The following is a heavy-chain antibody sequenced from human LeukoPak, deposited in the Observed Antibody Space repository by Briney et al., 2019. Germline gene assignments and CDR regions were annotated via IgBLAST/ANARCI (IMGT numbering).Heavy chain of an antibody. V-gene: IGHV3-23*01. CDR1: GFNFANHA. J-gene: IGHJ4*02. D-gene: IGHD2-15*01. Sequence: GGSLRLSCAASGFNFANHAMSWVRQTAGKGLEWVSAISGGGDITYYADSVKGRFTISRDNTKSTWSLEMNSLRAEDTAVYYCVVGGSPGYWGQGTLVTVSS. CDR3: VVGGSPGY. CDR2: ISGGGDIT.